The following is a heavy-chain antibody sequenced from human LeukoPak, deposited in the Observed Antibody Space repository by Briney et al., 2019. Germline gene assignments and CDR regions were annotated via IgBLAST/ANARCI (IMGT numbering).Heavy chain of an antibody. V-gene: IGHV4-34*01. CDR2: INHSGST. J-gene: IGHJ6*03. D-gene: IGHD5-18*01. CDR1: GGSFSGYY. Sequence: SETLSLTCAVYGGSFSGYYWSWIRQPPGKGLEWIGEINHSGSTNYNPSLKSRVTISVDTSKNQFSLKLSSATAADTAVYYCARGRVYSYGRSYYYYYYMDVWGKGTTVTISS. CDR3: ARGRVYSYGRSYYYYYYMDV.